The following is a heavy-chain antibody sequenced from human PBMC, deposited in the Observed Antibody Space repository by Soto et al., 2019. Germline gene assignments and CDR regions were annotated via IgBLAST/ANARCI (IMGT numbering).Heavy chain of an antibody. J-gene: IGHJ4*02. D-gene: IGHD3-10*01. Sequence: GGSLRLSCVGSGFTFSSYGMNWVCQGPGKGLEWLSSISKSGTTTYYADSVRGRFTISRDNARKSLYLQMNSLRAEDTAVYYCVRDAHRGGGFDYWGQGTLVTVSS. V-gene: IGHV3-48*03. CDR2: ISKSGTTT. CDR1: GFTFSSYG. CDR3: VRDAHRGGGFDY.